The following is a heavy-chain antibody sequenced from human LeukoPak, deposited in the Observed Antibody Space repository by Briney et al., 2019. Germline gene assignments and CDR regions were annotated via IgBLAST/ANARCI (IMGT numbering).Heavy chain of an antibody. CDR2: ISGSGTST. V-gene: IGHV3-23*01. Sequence: GGSLRLSCAASGFTFSTYAMNWVRQAPGKGLGWVSGISGSGTSTHYADSVKGRFTISRDNSKNTLYLQMNGLRAEDTAVYYCARELRDFWSGYYLGYFDYWGQGTLVTVSS. CDR3: ARELRDFWSGYYLGYFDY. D-gene: IGHD3-3*01. J-gene: IGHJ4*02. CDR1: GFTFSTYA.